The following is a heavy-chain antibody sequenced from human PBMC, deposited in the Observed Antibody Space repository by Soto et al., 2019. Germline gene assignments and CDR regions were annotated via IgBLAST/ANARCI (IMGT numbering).Heavy chain of an antibody. J-gene: IGHJ5*02. V-gene: IGHV5-10-1*01. Sequence: PGESLKISCKGSGYSFTSYWISWVRQMPGKGLEWMGRIDPSDSYTNYSPSFQGHVTISADKSISTAYLQWSSLKASDTAMYYCARIPARGYYDSSGYRSWGQGTLVTVLL. CDR1: GYSFTSYW. CDR2: IDPSDSYT. D-gene: IGHD3-22*01. CDR3: ARIPARGYYDSSGYRS.